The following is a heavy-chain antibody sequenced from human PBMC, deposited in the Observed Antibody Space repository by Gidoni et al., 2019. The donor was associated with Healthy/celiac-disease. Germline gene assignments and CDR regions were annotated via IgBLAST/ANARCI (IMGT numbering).Heavy chain of an antibody. CDR3: ARDAPEGSHWPKSFDY. CDR1: GDSVPSTSAA. Sequence: QVQLQQSGPGLVKPSQTLSLTFAISGDSVPSTSAAWNWIRQAPSRGLEWLGRTYYRSKWYNDYAVSVKSRITINPDTSKNQFSLQLNSVTPEDTAVYYCARDAPEGSHWPKSFDYWGQGTLVTVSS. V-gene: IGHV6-1*01. D-gene: IGHD1-26*01. CDR2: TYYRSKWYN. J-gene: IGHJ4*02.